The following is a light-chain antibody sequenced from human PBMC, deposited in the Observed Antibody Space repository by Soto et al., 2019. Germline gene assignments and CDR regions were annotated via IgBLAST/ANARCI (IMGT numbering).Light chain of an antibody. CDR1: QSLSVSY. CDR3: HQFGDSPQT. V-gene: IGKV3-20*01. J-gene: IGKJ1*01. Sequence: EIVLTQSPGTLSLSPGDRATLSCRASQSLSVSYIAWYQQRPGQAPRLLIYGTSTRATGIPDRFSGSGSGTDFTLAISRREPEDCAVYYCHQFGDSPQTFGQGTTVEI. CDR2: GTS.